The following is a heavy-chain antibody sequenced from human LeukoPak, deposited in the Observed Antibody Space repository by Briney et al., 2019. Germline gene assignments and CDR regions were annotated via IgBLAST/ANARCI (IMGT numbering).Heavy chain of an antibody. D-gene: IGHD2-15*01. CDR1: GGTFSSYA. CDR3: ARDPGIVVVVGARTFMPNWFDP. V-gene: IGHV1-69*06. CDR2: IIPIFGTA. Sequence: ASVKVSCKASGGTFSSYAISWVRQAPGQGLEWMGGIIPIFGTANYAQKFQGRVTITAGKSTSTAYMELSSLRSEDTAVYYCARDPGIVVVVGARTFMPNWFDPWGQGTLVTVSS. J-gene: IGHJ5*02.